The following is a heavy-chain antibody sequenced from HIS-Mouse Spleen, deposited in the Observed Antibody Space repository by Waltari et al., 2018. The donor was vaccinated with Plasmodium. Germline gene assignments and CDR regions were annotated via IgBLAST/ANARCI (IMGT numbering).Heavy chain of an antibody. CDR3: ARHKKRGQLVRGYFDY. D-gene: IGHD6-6*01. CDR1: GFSLSTSGMC. CDR2: IDWNDDN. V-gene: IGHV2-70*15. Sequence: QVTLRESGPALVKPTQTLTLTCTFSGFSLSTSGMCVSWIRQPPGKALEVLARIDWNDDNYYSTSMKTRLTISKDTSKNQVVLTMTNMDPVDTATYYCARHKKRGQLVRGYFDYWGQGTLVTVSS. J-gene: IGHJ4*02.